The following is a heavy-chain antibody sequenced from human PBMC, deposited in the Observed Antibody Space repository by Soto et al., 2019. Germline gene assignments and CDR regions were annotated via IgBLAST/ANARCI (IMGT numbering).Heavy chain of an antibody. CDR3: AXAYDILIIRHYYYYGMDV. D-gene: IGHD3-9*01. J-gene: IGHJ6*02. Sequence: AEVKVSCKASGYTFTGHGISWVRQAPGQGLEWMGWISAYNGNTNYAQKLQGRVTMTTDTSTSTAYMELRSLRSDDTAVYYCAXAYDILIIRHYYYYGMDVWGQGTTVSVS. CDR1: GYTFTGHG. CDR2: ISAYNGNT. V-gene: IGHV1-18*04.